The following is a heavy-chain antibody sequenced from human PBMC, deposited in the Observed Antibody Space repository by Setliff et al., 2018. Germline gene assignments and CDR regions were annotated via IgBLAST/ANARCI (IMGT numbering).Heavy chain of an antibody. Sequence: ASVKVSCKASGYTFTSYGISWVRQAPGQGLEWMGWISAYNGNTNYAQKLQGRVTMTTDTSTSTAYMELRSLRSDDSAVYYCATQPLQWELLGFDYWGQGTLVTV. J-gene: IGHJ4*02. CDR2: ISAYNGNT. D-gene: IGHD1-26*01. CDR1: GYTFTSYG. CDR3: ATQPLQWELLGFDY. V-gene: IGHV1-18*01.